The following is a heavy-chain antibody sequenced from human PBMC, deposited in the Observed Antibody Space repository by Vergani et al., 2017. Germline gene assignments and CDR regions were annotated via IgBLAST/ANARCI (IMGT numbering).Heavy chain of an antibody. J-gene: IGHJ5*02. CDR3: AGEGYCSGGSCSGGWFDP. V-gene: IGHV1-46*01. CDR1: GYTFTSYY. Sequence: QVQLVQSGAEVKKPGASVKVSCKASGYTFTSYYMHWVRQAPGQGLEWMGIINPSGGNTNYAQKLQGRVTMTTDTSTSTAYMELRSLRSDDTAVYYCAGEGYCSGGSCSGGWFDPWGQGTLVTVSS. CDR2: INPSGGNT. D-gene: IGHD2-15*01.